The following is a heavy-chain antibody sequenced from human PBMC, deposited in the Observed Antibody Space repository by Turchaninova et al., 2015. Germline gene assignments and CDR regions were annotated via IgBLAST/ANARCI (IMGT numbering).Heavy chain of an antibody. D-gene: IGHD3-22*01. CDR1: GGSINNYY. V-gene: IGHV4-59*01. Sequence: QVQLQESGPGLVKHSGTLSLTCTVSGGSINNYYWSWLRQPPGKGLEWIGYIHYTGSTNYNPSLKSRLTISVDTSKNQFSLKLSSVTAADTAVYYCARQRPDYYDTSGYYNFDFWGQGTLVTVSS. CDR2: IHYTGST. J-gene: IGHJ4*02. CDR3: ARQRPDYYDTSGYYNFDF.